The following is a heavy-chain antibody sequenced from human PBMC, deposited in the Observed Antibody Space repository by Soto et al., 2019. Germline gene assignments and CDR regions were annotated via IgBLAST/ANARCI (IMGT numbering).Heavy chain of an antibody. J-gene: IGHJ6*02. CDR1: GYTFTSYA. CDR3: AREAWYSYGHSMDV. V-gene: IGHV1-3*01. D-gene: IGHD5-18*01. Sequence: ASVTVSCKASGYTFTSYAIHWVRQAPGQRLEWMGWINAGNGNTKYSQKFQGRVTITRDTSASTAYMELSSLRSEDTAVYYCAREAWYSYGHSMDVWGQGTTVTVS. CDR2: INAGNGNT.